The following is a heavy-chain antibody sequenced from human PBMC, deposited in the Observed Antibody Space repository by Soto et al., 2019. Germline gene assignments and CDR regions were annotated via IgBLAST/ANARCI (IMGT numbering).Heavy chain of an antibody. V-gene: IGHV2-5*02. CDR1: GFSLSTYGVA. CDR2: IYWADDK. D-gene: IGHD6-19*01. CDR3: AHAITYNRGWVQNWFDP. Sequence: QITLKESGPTLVKPTQTLTLTCTVSGFSLSTYGVAVGWIRQPPGTALEWVAVIYWADDKRYSPSLKRRLTLTNDTTNNQVVLTFTNGDPVGTATYYSAHAITYNRGWVQNWFDPWGQGTMVTVSS. J-gene: IGHJ5*02.